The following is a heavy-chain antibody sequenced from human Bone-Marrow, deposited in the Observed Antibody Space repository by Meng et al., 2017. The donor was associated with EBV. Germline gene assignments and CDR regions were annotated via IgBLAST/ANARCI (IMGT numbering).Heavy chain of an antibody. CDR2: NSPADDNT. V-gene: IGHV1-18*01. CDR1: GYTFTGSG. CDR3: ARDQGMRGVAVTGIDY. J-gene: IGHJ4*02. Sequence: QVQMVQAGAEVKNPGASVNVSCKASGYTFTGSGTSWLRQAPGQGPEWMGWNSPADDNTHTAQKFQGRITMTADTSTTTAYMELTSLTSDDTALYYCARDQGMRGVAVTGIDYWGQGTLVTVSS. D-gene: IGHD6-19*01.